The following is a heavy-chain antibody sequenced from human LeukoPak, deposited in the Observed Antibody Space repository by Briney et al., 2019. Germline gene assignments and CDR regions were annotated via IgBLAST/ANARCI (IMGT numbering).Heavy chain of an antibody. CDR3: VKDLGRYRNNSFDY. CDR2: ISGSGGGT. Sequence: TGGSLRLSCAASGFTFSSYAMSWVRQAPGKGLEWVSNISGSGGGTYYADSVKGRFTISRDNSKNTLYLQMNSLRAEDTAVYYCVKDLGRYRNNSFDYCGWGTLATVSS. V-gene: IGHV3-23*01. CDR1: GFTFSSYA. J-gene: IGHJ4*02. D-gene: IGHD1-26*01.